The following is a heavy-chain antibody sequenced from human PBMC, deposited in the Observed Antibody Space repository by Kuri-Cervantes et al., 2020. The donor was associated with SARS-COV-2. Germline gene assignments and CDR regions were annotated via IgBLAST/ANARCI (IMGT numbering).Heavy chain of an antibody. D-gene: IGHD3-22*01. Sequence: GESLKISCTASGFTFGDYAMSWVRQAPGKGLEWVGFIRSKAYGGTTEYAASVKGRFTISRDDSKSIAYLQMNSLKTEDTAVYYCARDRRYYDSSGSIDAFDIWGQGTMVTVSS. J-gene: IGHJ3*02. V-gene: IGHV3-49*04. CDR3: ARDRRYYDSSGSIDAFDI. CDR2: IRSKAYGGTT. CDR1: GFTFGDYA.